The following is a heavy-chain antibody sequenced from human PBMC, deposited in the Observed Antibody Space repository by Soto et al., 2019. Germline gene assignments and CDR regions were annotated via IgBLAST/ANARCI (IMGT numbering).Heavy chain of an antibody. J-gene: IGHJ4*02. V-gene: IGHV1-3*01. CDR2: INVGNGNI. CDR3: ARDLGGWTDY. D-gene: IGHD6-19*01. CDR1: GYTFTSYA. Sequence: QVQLVQSGAEVKKPGASVKVSCKAYGYTFTSYAMQWVRQAPGKRLEWMGWINVGNGNIKYSQKFQGRVTITRDTSASTAYMELSSLRSEDTTVYYCARDLGGWTDYWGQGTLVTVSS.